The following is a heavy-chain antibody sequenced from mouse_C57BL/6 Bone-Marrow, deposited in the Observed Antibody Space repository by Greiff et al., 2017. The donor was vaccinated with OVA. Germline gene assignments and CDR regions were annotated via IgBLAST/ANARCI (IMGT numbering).Heavy chain of an antibody. Sequence: EVKLQQSVAELVRPGASVKLSCTASGFNIKNTYMHWVKQRPEQGLEWIGRIDPANGNTKYAPKFQGKATITADTSSNTAYLQLGSLTSEDTAIYYCARDIYYYGSPFAYWGQGTLVTVSA. J-gene: IGHJ3*01. CDR2: IDPANGNT. D-gene: IGHD1-1*01. V-gene: IGHV14-3*01. CDR3: ARDIYYYGSPFAY. CDR1: GFNIKNTY.